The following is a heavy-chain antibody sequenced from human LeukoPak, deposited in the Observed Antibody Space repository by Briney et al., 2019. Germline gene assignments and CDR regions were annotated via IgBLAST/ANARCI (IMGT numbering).Heavy chain of an antibody. CDR1: GFTFSSYS. D-gene: IGHD3-16*01. CDR2: ISSSSSYI. Sequence: GSLRLSCAASGFTFSSYSMKWVRQAPGKGLEWVSSISSSSSYIDYVDSVKGRFTISRDNAKNSLYLQMNSLRAEDTAVYFCARGGGLDVWGQGATVTVSS. CDR3: ARGGGLDV. V-gene: IGHV3-21*06. J-gene: IGHJ6*02.